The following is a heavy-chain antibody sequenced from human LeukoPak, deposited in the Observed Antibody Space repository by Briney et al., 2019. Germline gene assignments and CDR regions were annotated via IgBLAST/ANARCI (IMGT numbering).Heavy chain of an antibody. CDR2: VSADNGNT. D-gene: IGHD6-19*01. J-gene: IGHJ4*02. Sequence: ASVKVSCKASGYTFTSYGISWVRQAPGKGLGWMGWVSADNGNTNYAQKLQGRVTMTTDTSTSTAYMEPRSLRSDDTAVYYCARGVAVAGAFGYWGQGTLVTVSS. CDR1: GYTFTSYG. V-gene: IGHV1-18*01. CDR3: ARGVAVAGAFGY.